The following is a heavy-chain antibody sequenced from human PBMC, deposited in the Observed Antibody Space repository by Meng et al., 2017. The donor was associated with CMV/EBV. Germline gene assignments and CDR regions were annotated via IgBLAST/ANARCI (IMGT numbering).Heavy chain of an antibody. J-gene: IGHJ4*02. D-gene: IGHD6-13*01. CDR2: ISSSSSYI. CDR3: ASYHHSSSQWYFDY. V-gene: IGHV3-21*01. Sequence: GGSLRLSCAASGFTFSSYSMNWVRQAPGKGLEWVSSISSSSSYIYYADSVKGRFTISRDNAQNSLYLQMNSLRAEDTAVYYCASYHHSSSQWYFDYWGQGTLVTVSS. CDR1: GFTFSSYS.